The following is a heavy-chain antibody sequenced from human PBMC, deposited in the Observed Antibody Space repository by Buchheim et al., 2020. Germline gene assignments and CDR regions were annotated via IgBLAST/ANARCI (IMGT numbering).Heavy chain of an antibody. D-gene: IGHD6-6*01. CDR2: INHSGST. CDR1: GGSFSGYY. CDR3: ARGRSMYGSSRRRYYYYYMDV. J-gene: IGHJ6*03. V-gene: IGHV4-34*01. Sequence: QVQLQQWGAGLLKPSETLSLTCAVYGGSFSGYYWSWIRQPPGKGLEWIGEINHSGSTNYNPSLKSRVTISVDTSKNQFSLKLSSVTAADTAVYYCARGRSMYGSSRRRYYYYYMDVWGKGTT.